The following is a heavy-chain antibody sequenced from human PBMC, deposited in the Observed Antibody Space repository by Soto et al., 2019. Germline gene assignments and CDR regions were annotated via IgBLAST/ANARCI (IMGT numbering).Heavy chain of an antibody. D-gene: IGHD5-18*01. CDR2: IYWDDYK. Sequence: QITLKESGPTRVRPTQTLALTCTFSGFSLTTSGGGVGWIRKTPRKALEWLAVIYWDDYKRYSPSLKSRLTNPKDTSKNQVVLTMADMDPVDTATYFCAHRGYMYGNWDHGYFDYWGQGTLVTVSS. CDR3: AHRGYMYGNWDHGYFDY. CDR1: GFSLTTSGGG. J-gene: IGHJ4*02. V-gene: IGHV2-5*02.